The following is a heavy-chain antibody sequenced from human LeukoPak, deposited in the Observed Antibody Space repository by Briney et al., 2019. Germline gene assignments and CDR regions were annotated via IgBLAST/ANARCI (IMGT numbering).Heavy chain of an antibody. CDR2: ISSTGGTT. Sequence: AGGSLRLSCAASGFSFSSYGMSWVRQAPGKGLEWVSAISSTGGTTYYADSVKSRFTISRDNSKNTLYLQMNSLRAEDTAIYYCAKNGDRGAYCSGGSCYPYYYYYMDVWGKGTTVTISS. V-gene: IGHV3-23*01. CDR3: AKNGDRGAYCSGGSCYPYYYYYMDV. J-gene: IGHJ6*03. D-gene: IGHD2-15*01. CDR1: GFSFSSYG.